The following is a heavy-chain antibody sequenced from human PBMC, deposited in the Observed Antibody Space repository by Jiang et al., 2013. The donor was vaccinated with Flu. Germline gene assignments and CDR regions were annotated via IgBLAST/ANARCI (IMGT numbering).Heavy chain of an antibody. CDR2: INHSGST. CDR1: GGSFSGYY. Sequence: LLKPSETLSLTCAVYGGSFSGYYWSWIRQPPGKGLEWIGEINHSGSTNYNPSLKSRVTISVDTSKNQFSLKLSSVTAADTAVYYCARVSRGVMLRYYYYGMDVWGQGTTVTVSS. J-gene: IGHJ6*02. D-gene: IGHD3-10*01. V-gene: IGHV4-34*01. CDR3: ARVSRGVMLRYYYYGMDV.